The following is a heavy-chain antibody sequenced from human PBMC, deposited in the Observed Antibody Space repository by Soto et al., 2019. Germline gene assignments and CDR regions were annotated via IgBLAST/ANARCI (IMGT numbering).Heavy chain of an antibody. D-gene: IGHD2-15*01. CDR2: IYYSGST. CDR3: ARAPHCSCGSCYVGNWFDP. V-gene: IGHV4-61*08. J-gene: IGHJ5*02. Sequence: SETLSLTCTVSGGSISSSGYYWGWIRQPPGKGLEWIGYIYYSGSTNYNPSLKSRVTISVDTSKNQFSLKLSSVTAADTAVYYCARAPHCSCGSCYVGNWFDPWGQGTLVTVSS. CDR1: GGSISSSGYY.